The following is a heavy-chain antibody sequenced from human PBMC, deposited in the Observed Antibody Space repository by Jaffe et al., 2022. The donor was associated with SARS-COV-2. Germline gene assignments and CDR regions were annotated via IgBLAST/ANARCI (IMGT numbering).Heavy chain of an antibody. V-gene: IGHV3-21*01. Sequence: EVQLVESGGGLVKPGGSLRLSCAASGFTFSSYSMNWVRQAPGKGLEWVSSISSSSSYIYYADSVKGRFTISRDNAKNSLYLQMNSLRAEDTAVYYCARGRGYSYGGLFDYWGQGTLVTVSS. CDR2: ISSSSSYI. CDR3: ARGRGYSYGGLFDY. D-gene: IGHD5-18*01. J-gene: IGHJ4*02. CDR1: GFTFSSYS.